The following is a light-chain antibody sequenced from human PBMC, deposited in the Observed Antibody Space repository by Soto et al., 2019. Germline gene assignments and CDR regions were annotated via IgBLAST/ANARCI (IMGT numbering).Light chain of an antibody. J-gene: IGLJ1*01. CDR1: SSDVGAYHF. CDR3: SSYTSSNTPYV. CDR2: EVT. V-gene: IGLV2-14*01. Sequence: QSVLTQPASVSGSPGQSITISCTGSSSDVGAYHFVSWYQHHPGKAPKLILYEVTARPSGVSSRFSGSKSGNTASLTISGLQADDEANSYCSSYTSSNTPYVFGTGTKVTVL.